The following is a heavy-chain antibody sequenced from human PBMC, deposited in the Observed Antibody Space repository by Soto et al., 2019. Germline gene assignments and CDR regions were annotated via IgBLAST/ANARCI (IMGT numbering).Heavy chain of an antibody. J-gene: IGHJ6*02. V-gene: IGHV4-31*03. CDR1: GGSISSGGYY. D-gene: IGHD4-4*01. CDR2: IYYSGGT. CDR3: ARGDYSAYYYGMDV. Sequence: SETLSLTCTVSGGSISSGGYYWGWIRQHPGKGLEWIGYIYYSGGTYYSPSLKSRVTISVDTSKNQFSLKLSSVTAADTAVYYCARGDYSAYYYGMDVWGQGTTVTVSS.